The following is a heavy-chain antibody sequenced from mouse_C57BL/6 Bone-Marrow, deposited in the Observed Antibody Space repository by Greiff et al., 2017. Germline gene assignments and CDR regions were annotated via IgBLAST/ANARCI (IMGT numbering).Heavy chain of an antibody. D-gene: IGHD2-3*01. J-gene: IGHJ3*01. V-gene: IGHV1-69*01. Sequence: QVQLQQSGAELVMPGASVKLSCKASGYTFTSYWMHWVKQRPGQGLEWIGEIDPSDSYTNYNQKFKGKSTLTVDKSSSTAYMQLSSLTSEDSAVYYCASYGYYGFAYWGQGTLVTVSA. CDR2: IDPSDSYT. CDR3: ASYGYYGFAY. CDR1: GYTFTSYW.